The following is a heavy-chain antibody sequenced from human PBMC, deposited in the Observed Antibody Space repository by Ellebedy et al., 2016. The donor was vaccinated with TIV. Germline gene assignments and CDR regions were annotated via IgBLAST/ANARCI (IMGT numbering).Heavy chain of an antibody. J-gene: IGHJ4*02. CDR2: ISYDGSNK. Sequence: GGSLRLXXAASGFTFSSYAMHWVRQAPGKGLEWVAVISYDGSNKYYADSVRGRFTISRDNSKNTLYLQMDSLRAEDSAVYSCTRSSGGSYPEFDYWGQGTLVTASS. V-gene: IGHV3-30-3*01. CDR3: TRSSGGSYPEFDY. D-gene: IGHD1-26*01. CDR1: GFTFSSYA.